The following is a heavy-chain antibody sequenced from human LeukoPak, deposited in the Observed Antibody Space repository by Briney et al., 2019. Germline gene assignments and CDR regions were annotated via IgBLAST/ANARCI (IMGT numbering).Heavy chain of an antibody. D-gene: IGHD6-13*01. CDR1: GFTFSSYA. CDR3: ASSQSSSWYKVAFDI. V-gene: IGHV3-23*01. J-gene: IGHJ3*02. Sequence: PGGSLRLSCAASGFTFSSYAMSWVRQAPGKGLERVSAISGSGGSTYYADSVKGRFTISRDNSKNTLYLQMNSLRAEDTAVYYCASSQSSSWYKVAFDIWGQGTMVTVSS. CDR2: ISGSGGST.